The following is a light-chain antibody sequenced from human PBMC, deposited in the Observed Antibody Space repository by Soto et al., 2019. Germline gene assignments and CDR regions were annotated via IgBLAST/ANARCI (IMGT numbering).Light chain of an antibody. CDR3: SSYACSNLGV. V-gene: IGLV1-40*01. Sequence: QSVLTQPPSVSGAPGQRVTISCTGSSSNIGADSEVHWYQQLPGAAPKRLIYGTSNRPSGVPDRFSGSRSGTSASLTVSGLQAEDDADYSCSSYACSNLGVFGTGTKLTVL. CDR2: GTS. J-gene: IGLJ1*01. CDR1: SSNIGADSE.